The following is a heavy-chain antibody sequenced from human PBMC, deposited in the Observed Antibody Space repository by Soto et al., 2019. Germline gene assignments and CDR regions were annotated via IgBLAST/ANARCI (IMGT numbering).Heavy chain of an antibody. CDR2: INPNSGGT. J-gene: IGHJ5*02. V-gene: IGHV1-2*02. CDR1: GYTFTAYY. Sequence: ASVKVSCKASGYTFTAYYMHWVRQAPGQGLEWMGWINPNSGGTYHAQNFQGRVTMTRDTSTTTAYMELASLRSDDTAVYYCARGGGRGYNELDPWGHGXLVTSPQ. D-gene: IGHD5-12*01. CDR3: ARGGGRGYNELDP.